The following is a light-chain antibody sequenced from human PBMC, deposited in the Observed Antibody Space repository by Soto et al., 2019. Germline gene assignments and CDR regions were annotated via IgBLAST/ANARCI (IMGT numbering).Light chain of an antibody. CDR1: QDIRND. V-gene: IGKV1-6*01. J-gene: IGKJ2*01. CDR2: GTS. CDR3: LQDYIYPYT. Sequence: AIQMTQSPSSLSVSVGDRITITCRASQDIRNDLGWYQQKPCKAPKLLIYGTSNLQSVVTSRFSGSGSGTDFTLTIICLQPEDFATYYCLQDYIYPYTFGQGTKLEIK.